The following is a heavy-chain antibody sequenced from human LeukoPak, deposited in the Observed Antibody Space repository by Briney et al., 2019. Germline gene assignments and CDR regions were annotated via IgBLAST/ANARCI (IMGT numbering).Heavy chain of an antibody. V-gene: IGHV2-5*02. Sequence: SGPTLVKPTQTLTLTCTFSGFSLSTSGVGVGWIRQPPGKALEWLAVIYWDDDKRYSPSLKSRLTITKDTSKNQVVLTMTNMDPVDTATYYCAHRDYGSAQGAFDIWGQGTMVTVSS. CDR2: IYWDDDK. D-gene: IGHD3-10*01. J-gene: IGHJ3*02. CDR1: GFSLSTSGVG. CDR3: AHRDYGSAQGAFDI.